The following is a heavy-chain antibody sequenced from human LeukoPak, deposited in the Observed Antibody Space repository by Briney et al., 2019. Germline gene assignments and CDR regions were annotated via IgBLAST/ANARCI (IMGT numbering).Heavy chain of an antibody. V-gene: IGHV3-21*01. CDR2: ISSSSSYI. CDR3: ARTYYYDSSGYIPFDY. Sequence: PGGSLRLSCAASGFTFSSYSMNWVRQAPGKGLEWVSSISSSSSYIYYADSVKGRFTISRDNAKNSLYLQMNSLRAVDTAVYYCARTYYYDSSGYIPFDYWGQGTLVTVSS. J-gene: IGHJ4*02. CDR1: GFTFSSYS. D-gene: IGHD3-22*01.